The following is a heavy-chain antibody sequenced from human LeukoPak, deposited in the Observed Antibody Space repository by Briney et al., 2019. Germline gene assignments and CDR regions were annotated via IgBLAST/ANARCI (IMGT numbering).Heavy chain of an antibody. J-gene: IGHJ4*02. CDR3: ATIVGAAGDY. CDR1: GYTFTSYG. D-gene: IGHD1-26*01. V-gene: IGHV1-18*01. Sequence: ASVNVSCKASGYTFTSYGISWVRQAPGQGLEWMGWISAYNGNTNYAQKLRGRVTMTTDTSTSTAYMELRSLRSDDTAVYYCATIVGAAGDYWGQGTLVTVSS. CDR2: ISAYNGNT.